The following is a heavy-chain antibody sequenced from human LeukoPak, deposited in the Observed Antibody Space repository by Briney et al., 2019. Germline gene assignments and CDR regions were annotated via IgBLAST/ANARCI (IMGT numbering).Heavy chain of an antibody. CDR3: AKDRVRFLEWLDY. CDR2: IRYGGSNK. D-gene: IGHD3-3*01. V-gene: IGHV3-30*02. CDR1: RFTFSSYG. J-gene: IGHJ4*02. Sequence: GGSLRLSCAASRFTFSSYGMHWVRQAPGKGLEGVGFIRYGGSNKCYADSVKGRFTISRDNSKNTLYLQMNSLRAEDTAVYYCAKDRVRFLEWLDYWGQGTLVTVSS.